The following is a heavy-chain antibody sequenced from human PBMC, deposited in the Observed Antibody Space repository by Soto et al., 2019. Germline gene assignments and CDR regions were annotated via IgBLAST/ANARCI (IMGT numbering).Heavy chain of an antibody. CDR1: GFTFSSYA. V-gene: IGHV3-30-3*01. D-gene: IGHD2-15*01. CDR2: ISYDGSNK. Sequence: QVQLVESGGGVVQPGRSLRLSCAASGFTFSSYAMHWVRQAPGKGLEWVAVISYDGSNKYYADSVKGRFTISRDNSKNTLYLHMNSLRAEDTAVYYCARDGASGGSCYDCDPYFDYWGQGTLVTVSS. CDR3: ARDGASGGSCYDCDPYFDY. J-gene: IGHJ4*02.